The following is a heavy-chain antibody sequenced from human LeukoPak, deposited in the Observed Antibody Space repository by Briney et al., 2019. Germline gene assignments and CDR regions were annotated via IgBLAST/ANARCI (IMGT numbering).Heavy chain of an antibody. V-gene: IGHV3-7*01. J-gene: IGHJ4*02. D-gene: IGHD2-2*01. CDR3: ARGHIVVVPAAPFDY. CDR2: IKQDGSKK. CDR1: GFPFSSYW. Sequence: GGSLRLSCVASGFPFSSYWMTWVRQAPGKGLEWVANIKQDGSKKSYVDSVKGRFTISRDNAKNSLYLQMNSLRAEDTAVYYCARGHIVVVPAAPFDYWGQGTLVTVSS.